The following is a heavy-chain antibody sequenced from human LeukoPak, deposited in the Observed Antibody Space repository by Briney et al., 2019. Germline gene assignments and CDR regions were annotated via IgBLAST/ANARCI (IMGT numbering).Heavy chain of an antibody. J-gene: IGHJ3*02. Sequence: GESLKISCKGSGYSFTSYWIGWVRQMPGKGLEWMGIIYPGDSDTRYSPSFQGQVTISADKSISTAYLQWSSLKASDTAMYYCGRRRMVATSNDAFDIWSQGTMVTVSS. CDR2: IYPGDSDT. D-gene: IGHD5-12*01. CDR1: GYSFTSYW. V-gene: IGHV5-51*01. CDR3: GRRRMVATSNDAFDI.